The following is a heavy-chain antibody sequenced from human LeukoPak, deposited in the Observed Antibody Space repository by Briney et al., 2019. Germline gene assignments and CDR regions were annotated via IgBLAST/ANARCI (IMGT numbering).Heavy chain of an antibody. Sequence: PGGSLRLSCAASGFTFSSYEMNWVRQAPGKGLEWVSYISSSGTTIYYADSVKGRFTISRDNAKNSLYLQMNSLRAEDTAVYYCARETVTNYFHYWGQGTLVTVHS. CDR2: ISSSGTTI. J-gene: IGHJ4*02. V-gene: IGHV3-48*03. CDR1: GFTFSSYE. CDR3: ARETVTNYFHY. D-gene: IGHD4-17*01.